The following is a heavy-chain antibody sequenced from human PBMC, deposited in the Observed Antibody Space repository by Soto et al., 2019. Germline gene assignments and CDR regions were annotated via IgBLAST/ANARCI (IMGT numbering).Heavy chain of an antibody. CDR3: ARDWNIVVVPAANVPYYYGMDV. Sequence: PGGSLRLSCAASGFSLSDHSMHWVRQAPGKGLEWVAHVSFNGNIQQYSDSVKGRFTISRDNSNNTVFLQMTGLTPADTALYYCARDWNIVVVPAANVPYYYGMDVWGQGTTVTVSS. CDR2: VSFNGNIQ. D-gene: IGHD2-2*01. CDR1: GFSLSDHS. V-gene: IGHV3-30*04. J-gene: IGHJ6*02.